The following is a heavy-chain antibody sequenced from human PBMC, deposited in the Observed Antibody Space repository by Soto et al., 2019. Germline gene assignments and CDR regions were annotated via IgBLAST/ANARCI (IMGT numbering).Heavy chain of an antibody. CDR3: ARLAYSSRGGQFFDY. Sequence: QVQLQESGPGLVEPSQTLSLTCNVSGDSISSGGYHWSWIRQHPGKGLEWIVYIYYSGGTYYNPSLKSRVAISVHTSKKQFSLNLSSATAADTAVYYCARLAYSSRGGQFFDYWGQGVLVTVS. CDR1: GDSISSGGYH. V-gene: IGHV4-31*03. CDR2: IYYSGGT. D-gene: IGHD6-13*01. J-gene: IGHJ4*02.